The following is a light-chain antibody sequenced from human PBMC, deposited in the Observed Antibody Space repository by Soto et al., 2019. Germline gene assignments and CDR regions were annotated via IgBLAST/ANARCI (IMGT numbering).Light chain of an antibody. CDR3: QQRHWPWT. CDR1: QSVSNN. Sequence: EIVMTQSPATLSVSPGERATLSCRASQSVSNNLAWYQKKPGQAPRLLIYGASNRATGIPARFSGSGSGTDFTLTISSLDPEDFAVYYCQQRHWPWTFGQGTTVEVK. CDR2: GAS. J-gene: IGKJ1*01. V-gene: IGKV3D-15*01.